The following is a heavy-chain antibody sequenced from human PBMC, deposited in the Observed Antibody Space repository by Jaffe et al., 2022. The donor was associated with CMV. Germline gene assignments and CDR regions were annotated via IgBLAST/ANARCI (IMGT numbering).Heavy chain of an antibody. Sequence: QVQLVESGGGVVQPGRSLRLSCAASGFTFSTYGMHWVRQAPGKGLEWVAFIWYDESNKYYGDSVKGRFTISRDNSKNMFHLQMNSLRAEDTAVYYCARVAGFAEPLTVWGQGTLVTVSS. V-gene: IGHV3-33*08. CDR1: GFTFSTYG. J-gene: IGHJ4*02. CDR3: ARVAGFAEPLTV. D-gene: IGHD3-10*01. CDR2: IWYDESNK.